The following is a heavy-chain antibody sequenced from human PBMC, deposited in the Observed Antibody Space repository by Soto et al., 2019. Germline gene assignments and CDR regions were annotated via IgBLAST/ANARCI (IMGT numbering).Heavy chain of an antibody. Sequence: GASVKVSCKASGYTFTSYYMHWVRQAPGQGLEWMGIINPSGGSTSYAQKFQGRVTMTRDTSTSTVYMELSSLRSEDTAVYYCARGDQSRRYFDWLLYSGPFDYWGQGTLVTVSS. CDR2: INPSGGST. CDR1: GYTFTSYY. D-gene: IGHD3-9*01. V-gene: IGHV1-46*01. CDR3: ARGDQSRRYFDWLLYSGPFDY. J-gene: IGHJ4*02.